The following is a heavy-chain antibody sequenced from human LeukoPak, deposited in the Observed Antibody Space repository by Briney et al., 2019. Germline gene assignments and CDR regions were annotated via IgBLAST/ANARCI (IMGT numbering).Heavy chain of an antibody. V-gene: IGHV4-38-2*02. D-gene: IGHD1-26*01. CDR3: ARYREVGATVDY. CDR2: IHHSGST. CDR1: GYSVRSAYY. J-gene: IGHJ4*02. Sequence: PSETLSLTCTVSGYSVRSAYYWVWIRQPPGKGLEWIASIHHSGSTYYNPSLKSRVTISGDTSKNQFSLNLSSVTAADTAVYYCARYREVGATVDYWGQGTLVTVSS.